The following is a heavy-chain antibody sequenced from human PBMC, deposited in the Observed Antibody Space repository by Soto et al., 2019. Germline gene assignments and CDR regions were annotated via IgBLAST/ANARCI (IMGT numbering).Heavy chain of an antibody. Sequence: GESLKISCKGSGYSFAGYWITWVRQKPGKGLEWMGRIDPSDSQTYYSPSFRGHVTISATKSITTVFLQWSSLRASGTAMYYCARQIYDSDTGPNFQYYFDSWGQGTPVTGSS. J-gene: IGHJ4*02. D-gene: IGHD3-22*01. CDR2: IDPSDSQT. V-gene: IGHV5-10-1*01. CDR1: GYSFAGYW. CDR3: ARQIYDSDTGPNFQYYFDS.